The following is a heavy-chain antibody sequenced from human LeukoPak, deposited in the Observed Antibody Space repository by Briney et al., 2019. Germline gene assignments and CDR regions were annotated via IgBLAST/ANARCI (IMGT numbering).Heavy chain of an antibody. CDR1: GYSFTSYW. CDR2: IYPGDSDT. D-gene: IGHD2-15*01. V-gene: IGHV5-51*01. J-gene: IGHJ4*02. CDR3: ARVDCSGGSCYRPNFDY. Sequence: GESLKISCKGSGYSFTSYWIGWVRQMPGKGLEWMGIIYPGDSDTRYSPSFQGQVTISADKSIPTAYLQWSSLKASDTAIYYCARVDCSGGSCYRPNFDYWGQGTLVTVSS.